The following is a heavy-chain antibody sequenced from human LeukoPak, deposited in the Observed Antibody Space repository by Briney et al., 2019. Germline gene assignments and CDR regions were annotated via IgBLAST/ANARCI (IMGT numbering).Heavy chain of an antibody. CDR3: ASGLAAAGPDAFDI. Sequence: WETLSLTCPVSGGSISSSYWSWIRQPAGKGLEWIGRIYTSGSTNYSPSLKSRVTISLDKSKNQFSLKLNSVTAADTAVYYCASGLAAAGPDAFDIWGQGTMVTVSS. D-gene: IGHD6-13*01. J-gene: IGHJ3*02. CDR1: GGSISSSY. V-gene: IGHV4-4*07. CDR2: IYTSGST.